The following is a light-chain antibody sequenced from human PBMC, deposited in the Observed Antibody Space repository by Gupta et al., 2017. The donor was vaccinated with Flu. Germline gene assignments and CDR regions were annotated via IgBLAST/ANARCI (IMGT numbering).Light chain of an antibody. CDR2: DNN. Sequence: QTGIITSQCDSLRSSYEILYQQKPGQAPALLIYDNNIRRSGSPARFSGSSSGNTAALTITGAQAEEEAAYYCNSRDSTDNNQGVFGGGTKLTVL. J-gene: IGLJ3*02. V-gene: IGLV3-19*01. CDR3: NSRDSTDNNQGV. CDR1: SLRSSY.